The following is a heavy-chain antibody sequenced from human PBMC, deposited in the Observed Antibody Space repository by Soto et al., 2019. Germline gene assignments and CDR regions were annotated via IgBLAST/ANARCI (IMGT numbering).Heavy chain of an antibody. D-gene: IGHD6-19*01. V-gene: IGHV4-39*07. CDR3: ASFDSSGWYYFDY. CDR1: GGSISNSDYY. Sequence: SETLSLTCTVSGGSISNSDYYWDWIRQPPGKGLEWIGSIYYSGRTYSNPSLKSRVTISVDTSNNQFSLKLSSVTAADTAVYYCASFDSSGWYYFDYWGQGTLVTVSS. J-gene: IGHJ4*02. CDR2: IYYSGRT.